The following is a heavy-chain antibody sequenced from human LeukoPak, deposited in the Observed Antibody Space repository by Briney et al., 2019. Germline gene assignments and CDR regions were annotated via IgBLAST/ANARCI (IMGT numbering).Heavy chain of an antibody. J-gene: IGHJ6*03. V-gene: IGHV3-23*01. CDR1: GFMYSNYV. CDR3: ARIAVYSGDYFYYYMDV. D-gene: IGHD5-18*01. Sequence: GGSLRLSCATSGFMYSNYVMTWVRQSPGKGLEWVSVITANGGRAYYADSVKGRFTISRDNSKNTLTLQMSSLRAEDSAVYYCARIAVYSGDYFYYYMDVWGEGTTVIVSS. CDR2: ITANGGRA.